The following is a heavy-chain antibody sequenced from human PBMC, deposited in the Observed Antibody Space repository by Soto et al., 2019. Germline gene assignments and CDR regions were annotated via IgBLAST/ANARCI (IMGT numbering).Heavy chain of an antibody. CDR1: GYTFTNFG. J-gene: IGHJ4*02. Sequence: QVHLVQSGAVVENPGASVKVSCKASGYTFTNFGINWVRQAPGQGLEWMGWITPYNGNANYPQKHQDRLTITTDTATNTAYLELRSLRSDDTAVYSGARARMFSGAHNDSWGQGTRVTVSS. CDR3: ARARMFSGAHNDS. CDR2: ITPYNGNA. V-gene: IGHV1-18*04. D-gene: IGHD1-26*01.